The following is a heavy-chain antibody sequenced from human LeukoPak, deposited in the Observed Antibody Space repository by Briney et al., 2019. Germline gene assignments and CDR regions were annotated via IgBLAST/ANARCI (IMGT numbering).Heavy chain of an antibody. J-gene: IGHJ4*02. CDR1: GFTFSSYA. CDR3: AKIAQWLVLGDDY. Sequence: GGSLRLSCTAYGFTFSSYAMSWVRQAPGKGLEWVSAISGSGGSTYYADSVKGRFTISRDNSKNTLYLQMNNLRAEDTAVYYCAKIAQWLVLGDDYWGQGTLVTVSS. D-gene: IGHD6-19*01. V-gene: IGHV3-23*01. CDR2: ISGSGGST.